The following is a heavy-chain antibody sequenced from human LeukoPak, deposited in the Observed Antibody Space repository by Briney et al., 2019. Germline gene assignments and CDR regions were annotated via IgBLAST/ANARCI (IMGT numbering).Heavy chain of an antibody. D-gene: IGHD6-13*01. CDR2: ISWSSGSI. CDR1: GFTFDDYA. CDR3: AKDLDFGIAAAGSGFDY. Sequence: GGSLRLSCAASGFTFDDYAMHWVRQAPGKGLEWVSGISWSSGSIGYADSVKGRFTISRDNAKNSLYLQMNSLRAEDTALYYCAKDLDFGIAAAGSGFDYWGQGTLVTVSS. J-gene: IGHJ4*02. V-gene: IGHV3-9*01.